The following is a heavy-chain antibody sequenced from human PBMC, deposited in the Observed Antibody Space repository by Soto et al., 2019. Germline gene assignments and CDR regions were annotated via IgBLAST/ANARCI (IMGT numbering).Heavy chain of an antibody. V-gene: IGHV4-39*01. J-gene: IGHJ4*02. Sequence: PSETLSLTCTVSGISVSTSDYYWGWFRHPPGKGLDWIGNIYYSGSTFYNPSLRSRVTLSVDTSKNQFSLRLNSVTAADTAVYFCAGFVVPASRNSDFDYWGQGTMVTV. CDR3: AGFVVPASRNSDFDY. CDR1: GISVSTSDYY. CDR2: IYYSGST. D-gene: IGHD2-15*01.